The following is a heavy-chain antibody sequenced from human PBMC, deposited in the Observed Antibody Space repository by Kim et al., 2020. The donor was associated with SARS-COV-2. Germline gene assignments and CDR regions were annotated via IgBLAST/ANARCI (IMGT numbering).Heavy chain of an antibody. Sequence: SQTLSLTCAISGDSVSSNSAAWNWIRQSPSRGLEWLGRTYYRSKWYNDYAVSVKSRITINPDTSKNQFSLQLNSVTPEDTAVYYCAREPPSHQQWLVPGEWFDPWGQGTLVTVSS. CDR3: AREPPSHQQWLVPGEWFDP. CDR2: TYYRSKWYN. V-gene: IGHV6-1*01. CDR1: GDSVSSNSAA. J-gene: IGHJ5*02. D-gene: IGHD6-19*01.